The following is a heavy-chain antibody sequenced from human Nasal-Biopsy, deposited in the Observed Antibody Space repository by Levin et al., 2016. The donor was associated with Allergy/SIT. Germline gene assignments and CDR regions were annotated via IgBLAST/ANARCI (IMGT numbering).Heavy chain of an antibody. Sequence: ASVKVPCKASGYTFAMYYMHWVRQAPGLGPEWLGVINPSGGGTTYAQNLQGRLTLTRDTSTTTVYMELSGLRFGDTAVYFCARDRGSAYFFDYWGQGTLVTVSS. V-gene: IGHV1-46*01. CDR3: ARDRGSAYFFDY. J-gene: IGHJ4*02. D-gene: IGHD6-25*01. CDR2: INPSGGGT. CDR1: GYTFAMYY.